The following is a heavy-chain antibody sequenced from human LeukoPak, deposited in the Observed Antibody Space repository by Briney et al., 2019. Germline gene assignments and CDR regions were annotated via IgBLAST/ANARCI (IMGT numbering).Heavy chain of an antibody. J-gene: IGHJ3*02. CDR3: ARESYGGYQFDI. CDR2: INAGDGDT. Sequence: ASAKVSCKASGYTFSNYAVHWVRQAPGQRLEWMGRINAGDGDTNYSQKFQGRVTITRDTSASTAHMELSSLRPEDTALYYCARESYGGYQFDIWGQGTVVTVSS. V-gene: IGHV1-3*01. D-gene: IGHD4-23*01. CDR1: GYTFSNYA.